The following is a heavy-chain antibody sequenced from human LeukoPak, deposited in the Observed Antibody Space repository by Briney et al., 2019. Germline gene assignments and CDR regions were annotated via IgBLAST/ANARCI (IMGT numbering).Heavy chain of an antibody. Sequence: GESLKISCKGSGHSFTNYWIGWVRQMPGRGLEWMGIIYPIDSDTRYSPSFQGQVTISADKSISTAYLQWSSLKASDTAMYYCARFDRQLRVSLPNYFDYWGQGTLVTVSS. V-gene: IGHV5-51*01. CDR2: IYPIDSDT. CDR1: GHSFTNYW. CDR3: ARFDRQLRVSLPNYFDY. J-gene: IGHJ4*02. D-gene: IGHD5-18*01.